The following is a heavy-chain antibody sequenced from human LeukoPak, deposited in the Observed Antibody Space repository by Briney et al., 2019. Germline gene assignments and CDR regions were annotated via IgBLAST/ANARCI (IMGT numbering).Heavy chain of an antibody. D-gene: IGHD7-27*01. V-gene: IGHV3-64D*09. CDR2: ISSIGGST. J-gene: IGHJ3*02. Sequence: GGSLRLSCSASGFTFSSYAMHWVRQAPGKGLEYVSAISSIGGSTFYADSVKGRFTSSRDNSKNTLYLQMSSLRAEDTAVYDCVKANWGGAFDIWGQGTRVTVSS. CDR1: GFTFSSYA. CDR3: VKANWGGAFDI.